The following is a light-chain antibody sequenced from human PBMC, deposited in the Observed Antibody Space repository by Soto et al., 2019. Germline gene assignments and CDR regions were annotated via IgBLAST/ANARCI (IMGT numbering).Light chain of an antibody. Sequence: EIVLTQSPGTLSLSPGERATLSCRASQSVASSYLAWYQQKPGQAPRLLIYGASSRATGIPDRFSGRGSGTDFTLIISILEPEDFAVYYCQQYGSSPMYTFGQGTKLEIK. CDR3: QQYGSSPMYT. CDR1: QSVASSY. V-gene: IGKV3-20*01. J-gene: IGKJ2*01. CDR2: GAS.